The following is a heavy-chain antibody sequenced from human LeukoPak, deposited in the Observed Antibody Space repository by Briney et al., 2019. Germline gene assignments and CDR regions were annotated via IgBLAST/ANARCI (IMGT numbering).Heavy chain of an antibody. V-gene: IGHV1-2*02. D-gene: IGHD3-10*01. CDR1: GYTFTGYY. J-gene: IGHJ4*02. CDR3: ARDKYYGSGSYVY. CDR2: INPNSGGT. Sequence: GASVKVSCKASGYTFTGYYMHWVRQAPGQGLEWMGWINPNSGGTNYAQKFQGRVTMTRGTSISTAYMELSRLRSDDTAMYYCARDKYYGSGSYVYWGQGTLVTVSS.